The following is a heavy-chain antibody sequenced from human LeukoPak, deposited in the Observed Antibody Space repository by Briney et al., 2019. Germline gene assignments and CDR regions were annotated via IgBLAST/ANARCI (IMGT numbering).Heavy chain of an antibody. CDR2: IYSGGST. CDR3: ARLSGSYYEADS. D-gene: IGHD1-26*01. CDR1: GFTVGSSY. V-gene: IGHV3-53*01. J-gene: IGHJ4*02. Sequence: GGSLRLSCAASGFTVGSSYMGWVRQAPGKGLEWVSVIYSGGSTYYADSMKGRFTLSRDNSKNTLYLQMNSLRAEDTAVYYCARLSGSYYEADSWGQGTLVTVSS.